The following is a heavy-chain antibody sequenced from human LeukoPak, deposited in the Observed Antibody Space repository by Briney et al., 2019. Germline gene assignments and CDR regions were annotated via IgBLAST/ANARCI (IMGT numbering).Heavy chain of an antibody. CDR1: GFTFSSYG. V-gene: IGHV3-30*03. CDR2: ISYDGSNK. CDR3: ARKKPGGYYVDY. D-gene: IGHD3-3*01. J-gene: IGHJ4*02. Sequence: GGSLRLSCAASGFTFSSYGMHWVRQAPGKGLEWVAVISYDGSNKYYADSVKGRFTISRDNSKNTLYLQMNSLRADDTAVYYCARKKPGGYYVDYWGQGTLVTVSS.